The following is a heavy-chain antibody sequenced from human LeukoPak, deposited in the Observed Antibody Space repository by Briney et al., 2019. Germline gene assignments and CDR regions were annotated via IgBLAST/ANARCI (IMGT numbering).Heavy chain of an antibody. CDR1: GGSISIISYY. D-gene: IGHD2-2*01. J-gene: IGHJ4*02. Sequence: SETLSLTFTISGGSISIISYYWCWVRQPPGKGLEWIGSMFYSGSTYYNPSLKGRVTISVDMSKKQFSLKLSSVTPGDTAVYYCARHITQAQHFDYRGQGTLVTVSS. CDR3: ARHITQAQHFDY. CDR2: MFYSGST. V-gene: IGHV4-39*01.